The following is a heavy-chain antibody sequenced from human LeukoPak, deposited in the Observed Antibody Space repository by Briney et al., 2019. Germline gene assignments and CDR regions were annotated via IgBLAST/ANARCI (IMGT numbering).Heavy chain of an antibody. J-gene: IGHJ4*02. CDR3: AREVSGRWSYFDY. D-gene: IGHD6-19*01. CDR2: IYYSGST. V-gene: IGHV4-59*11. CDR1: GGSSSSRG. Sequence: APTLVITCPVSGGSSSSRGWSWIGEPPGKGMEWIGYIYYSGSTNYNPSLKSRVTISVDTSKNQFSLKLSSMTAADTAVYYCAREVSGRWSYFDYWGQGTLVTVSS.